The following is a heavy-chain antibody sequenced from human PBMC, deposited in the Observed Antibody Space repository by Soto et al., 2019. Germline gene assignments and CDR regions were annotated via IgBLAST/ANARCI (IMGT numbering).Heavy chain of an antibody. CDR3: ASGSYAYYFDY. J-gene: IGHJ4*02. D-gene: IGHD3-10*01. CDR2: IYYSGST. Sequence: PSETLSLTCTVSGGSISSGDYYWSWIRQPPGKGLEWIGYIYYSGSTYYNPSLKSRVTISVDTSKKQFSLKLSSVTAADTAVYYCASGSYAYYFDYWGQGTLVTVSS. CDR1: GGSISSGDYY. V-gene: IGHV4-30-4*01.